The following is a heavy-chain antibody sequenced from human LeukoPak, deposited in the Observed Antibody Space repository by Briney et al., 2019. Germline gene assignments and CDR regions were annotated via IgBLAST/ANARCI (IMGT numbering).Heavy chain of an antibody. J-gene: IGHJ4*02. Sequence: PGGSLRLSCAASGFTFSSYTMNWVRQAPGRGLEWVSSITSSSSYIYYADSVRGRFTISRDNAKNSLYLQMNSLRAEDTAVYYCARGGYMITFGGVDYWGQGTLLTVSS. CDR3: ARGGYMITFGGVDY. D-gene: IGHD3-16*01. CDR1: GFTFSSYT. V-gene: IGHV3-21*01. CDR2: ITSSSSYI.